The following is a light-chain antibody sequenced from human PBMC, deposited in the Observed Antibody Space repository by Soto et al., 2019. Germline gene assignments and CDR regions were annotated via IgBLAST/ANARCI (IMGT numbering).Light chain of an antibody. V-gene: IGLV2-11*01. CDR1: SSDVGGYNY. Sequence: QSVLTQPRSVSGSPGQSVTISCTGTSSDVGGYNYVSWYQQHPGKAPKLMIYDVSKRPAGVPDRFSGSKSGNTASLTISGLQAEDEADYYCCSYAGSSTPYVFGSGPQLTVL. CDR2: DVS. J-gene: IGLJ6*01. CDR3: CSYAGSSTPYV.